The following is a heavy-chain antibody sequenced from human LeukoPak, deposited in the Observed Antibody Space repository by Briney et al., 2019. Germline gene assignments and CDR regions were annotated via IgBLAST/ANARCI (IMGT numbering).Heavy chain of an antibody. CDR1: GFSFDDYA. Sequence: PGGSLRLSCAASGFSFDDYAMHWVRQAPGKGLEWVSGISWNRGSIDYADSVKGRFTISRDNAKNSLYLQMNSLRAEDTALYYCAKDIRGDYRYYYYGMDVWGQGTTVTVSS. V-gene: IGHV3-9*01. D-gene: IGHD4-17*01. CDR3: AKDIRGDYRYYYYGMDV. J-gene: IGHJ6*02. CDR2: ISWNRGSI.